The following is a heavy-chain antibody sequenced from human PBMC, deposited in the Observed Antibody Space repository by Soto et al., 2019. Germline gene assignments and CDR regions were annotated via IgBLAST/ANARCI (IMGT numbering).Heavy chain of an antibody. D-gene: IGHD2-8*02. J-gene: IGHJ5*02. CDR2: IYYSGST. CDR1: GGSISSSSYY. CDR3: ARVDFGRYWGNWFDP. Sequence: PSETLSLTCTVSGGSISSSSYYWGWIRQPPGKGLEWIGSIYYSGSTYYNPSLKSRVTISVDTSKNQFSLKLSSVTAADTAVYYCARVDFGRYWGNWFDPWGQGTLVTVSS. V-gene: IGHV4-39*07.